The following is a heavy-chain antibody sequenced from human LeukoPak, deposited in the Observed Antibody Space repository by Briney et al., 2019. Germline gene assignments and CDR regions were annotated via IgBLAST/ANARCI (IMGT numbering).Heavy chain of an antibody. V-gene: IGHV3-74*01. CDR3: ARGNIAAAGIDY. D-gene: IGHD6-13*01. J-gene: IGHJ4*02. Sequence: GALRLSRAASGFTPRSYWMHSVRDAPGKGLGWVSRINGDGGGTTYVDSVRGRFTISTDNAKNTLYLQVNSVRAEDTAVYYCARGNIAAAGIDYWGQGTLVIVSS. CDR1: GFTPRSYW. CDR2: INGDGGGT.